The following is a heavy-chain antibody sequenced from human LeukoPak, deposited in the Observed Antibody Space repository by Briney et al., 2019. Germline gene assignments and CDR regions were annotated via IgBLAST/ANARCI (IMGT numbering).Heavy chain of an antibody. CDR2: IYHSGST. V-gene: IGHV4-38-2*01. Sequence: PSETLSLTCAVSGYSISSGYYWGWIRPPPGKGLEWIGSIYHSGSTYYNPSLKSRVTISVDTSKNQCSLKLSSVTAADTAVYYCARNRYYGSGSYSQSNWFDPWGQGTLVTVSS. D-gene: IGHD3-10*01. J-gene: IGHJ5*02. CDR1: GYSISSGYY. CDR3: ARNRYYGSGSYSQSNWFDP.